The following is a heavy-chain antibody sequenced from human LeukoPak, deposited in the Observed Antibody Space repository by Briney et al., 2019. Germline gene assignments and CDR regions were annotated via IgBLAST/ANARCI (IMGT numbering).Heavy chain of an antibody. Sequence: PSETLSLTCTVSGGSISSYYWSWIRQPPGKGLEWIGYIYYSGSTNYNPSLKSRVTISVDTSKNQLSLKLSSVTAADTAVYYCARGGSSWYYFDYWGQGTLVTVSS. CDR2: IYYSGST. CDR3: ARGGSSWYYFDY. D-gene: IGHD6-13*01. J-gene: IGHJ4*02. V-gene: IGHV4-59*08. CDR1: GGSISSYY.